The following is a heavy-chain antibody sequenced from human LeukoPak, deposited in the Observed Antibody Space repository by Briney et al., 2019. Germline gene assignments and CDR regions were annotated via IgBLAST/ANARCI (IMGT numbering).Heavy chain of an antibody. Sequence: SVKVSCKASGGTFSSYAISWVRQAPGQGLEWMGWMNPNSGNTGYAQKFQGRVTITADESTSTAYMELSSLRSEDTAVYYCARGQPIYDILTGHEGYYYYYMDVWGKGTTVTVSS. CDR2: MNPNSGNT. V-gene: IGHV1-69*13. CDR1: GGTFSSYA. CDR3: ARGQPIYDILTGHEGYYYYYMDV. D-gene: IGHD3-9*01. J-gene: IGHJ6*03.